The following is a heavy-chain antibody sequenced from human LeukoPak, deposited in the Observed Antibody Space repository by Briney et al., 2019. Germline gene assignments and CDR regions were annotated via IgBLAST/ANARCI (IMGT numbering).Heavy chain of an antibody. CDR1: GGSFSGYY. Sequence: PSETLSLTCAVYGGSFSGYYWSWIRQPPGKGLEWIGEINHSGSTNYNPSLKSRVTISVDTSKNQFSLKLSSVTAADTAVYYCAKVGAGGLLDYWGQGTLVTVSA. CDR2: INHSGST. V-gene: IGHV4-34*01. CDR3: AKVGAGGLLDY. J-gene: IGHJ4*02. D-gene: IGHD4-23*01.